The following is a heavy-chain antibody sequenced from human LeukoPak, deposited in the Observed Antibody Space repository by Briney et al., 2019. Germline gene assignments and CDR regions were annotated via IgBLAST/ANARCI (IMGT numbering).Heavy chain of an antibody. CDR2: IYSGGST. J-gene: IGHJ4*02. CDR3: ARDYATSIAETLED. V-gene: IGHV3-53*01. Sequence: PGGSLRLSCAASGFTFSSNYMSWVRQAPGKGLEWVSVIYSGGSTYYADSVKGRFTISRDNSKNTLYLQMNSLRAEDTAVYYCARDYATSIAETLEDWGQGTLVTVSS. D-gene: IGHD6-6*01. CDR1: GFTFSSNY.